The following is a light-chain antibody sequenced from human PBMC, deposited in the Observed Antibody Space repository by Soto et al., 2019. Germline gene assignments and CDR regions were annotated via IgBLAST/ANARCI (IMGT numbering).Light chain of an antibody. CDR2: GAS. CDR1: QTVSNSY. Sequence: EIVLTQSPGTLSLSPGETATLSCRASQTVSNSYLAWYQQKPGQAPRLLIYGASSRSAGIPARFSGSGSGTDFTLTIIRLEPEDFAVYSSQQYGSSPTFGQGTKLEIK. CDR3: QQYGSSPT. J-gene: IGKJ2*01. V-gene: IGKV3-20*01.